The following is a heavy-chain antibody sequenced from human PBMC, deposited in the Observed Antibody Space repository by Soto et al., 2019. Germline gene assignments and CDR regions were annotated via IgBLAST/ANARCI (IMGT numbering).Heavy chain of an antibody. D-gene: IGHD3-16*01. CDR2: INTYNGNT. V-gene: IGHV1-18*01. Sequence: SVEVSCKASGYSFTRYGIAWARQAPGQGLEWMGWINTYNGNTNYAQNLQGRVTLTTDTSTSTAYMELTSLRSNDTAIYYCAMVDVYVTPSPQDVWGQGTTVTVSS. CDR3: AMVDVYVTPSPQDV. CDR1: GYSFTRYG. J-gene: IGHJ6*02.